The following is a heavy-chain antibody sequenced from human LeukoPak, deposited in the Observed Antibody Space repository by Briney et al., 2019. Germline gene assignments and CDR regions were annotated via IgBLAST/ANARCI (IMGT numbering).Heavy chain of an antibody. J-gene: IGHJ4*02. Sequence: SETLSLTCTVSGGSVSRYFWSWIRQPPGKGLEWIAHVSHSVNPHYNPSLKSRVTISLDTSKNQFSLKMSSVTAADTAVYYCGISAAAARAFDYWGQGTLVTVSS. CDR2: VSHSVNP. CDR1: GGSVSRYF. D-gene: IGHD6-13*01. CDR3: GISAAAARAFDY. V-gene: IGHV4-59*02.